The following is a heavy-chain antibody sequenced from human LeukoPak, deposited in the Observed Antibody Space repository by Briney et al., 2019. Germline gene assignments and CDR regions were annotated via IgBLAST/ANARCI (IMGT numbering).Heavy chain of an antibody. CDR2: ISYDGSNK. Sequence: GGPLRLSCAASGFTFSSYAMHWVRQAPGKGLEWVAVISYDGSNKYYADSVKGRFTISRDSSKNTLYLQMNSLRAEDTAVYYCARDDRYCSSTSCYAYSPYYYYGMDVWGQGTTVTVSS. D-gene: IGHD2-2*01. CDR3: ARDDRYCSSTSCYAYSPYYYYGMDV. CDR1: GFTFSSYA. J-gene: IGHJ6*02. V-gene: IGHV3-30-3*01.